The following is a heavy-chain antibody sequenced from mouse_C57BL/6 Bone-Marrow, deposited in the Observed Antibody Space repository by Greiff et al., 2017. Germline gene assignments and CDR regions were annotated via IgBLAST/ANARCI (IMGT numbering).Heavy chain of an antibody. CDR2: INYDGSST. V-gene: IGHV5-16*01. CDR1: GFTFSDYY. D-gene: IGHD1-1*01. J-gene: IGHJ2*01. Sequence: DVHLVESEGGLVQPGSSMKLSCTASGFTFSDYYMAWVRQVPEKGLEWVANINYDGSSTYYLDSLKSRFIISRANAKNILYLQMSSLKSEDTATYYCARDGYYYGSSPSYFDYWGQGTTLTVSS. CDR3: ARDGYYYGSSPSYFDY.